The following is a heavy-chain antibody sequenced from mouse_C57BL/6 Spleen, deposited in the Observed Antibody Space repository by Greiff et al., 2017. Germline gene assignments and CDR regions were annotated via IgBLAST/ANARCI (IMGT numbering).Heavy chain of an antibody. CDR1: GYTFNDYE. D-gene: IGHD2-2*01. Sequence: VQLQQSGAELVRPGASVTLSCKASGYTFNDYEMHWVKQTPVHGLEWIGAIDPETGGTAYNQKFKGKAILTADKSSSTAYMELRSLTSEDSSFYYCTRLIYYGYTGFAYWGQGTLVTVSA. J-gene: IGHJ3*01. CDR2: IDPETGGT. CDR3: TRLIYYGYTGFAY. V-gene: IGHV1-15*01.